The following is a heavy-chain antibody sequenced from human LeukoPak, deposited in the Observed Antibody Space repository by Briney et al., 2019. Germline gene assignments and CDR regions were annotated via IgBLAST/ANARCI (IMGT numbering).Heavy chain of an antibody. CDR3: AELPIRFLDPPYSGFDY. CDR1: GFTFNNYA. CDR2: ISASGGST. Sequence: GGSLRLSCAASGFTFNNYAMSWVRQAPGKGLEWVSAISASGGSTYYADSVKGRFPISRDNSKNTLYLQMNSLRAEDTAVYYCAELPIRFLDPPYSGFDYWGQGTLVTVSS. J-gene: IGHJ4*02. D-gene: IGHD3-3*01. V-gene: IGHV3-23*01.